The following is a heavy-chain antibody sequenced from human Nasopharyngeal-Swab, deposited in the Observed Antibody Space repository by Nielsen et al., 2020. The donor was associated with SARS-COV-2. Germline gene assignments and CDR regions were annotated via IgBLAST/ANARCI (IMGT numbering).Heavy chain of an antibody. CDR1: GFTFSRSW. J-gene: IGHJ4*02. Sequence: GGLRLSCTVSGFTFSRSWMTWVRQAPGKGLEWVANIKQDGSEEYYVDSVKGRFTISRDNSKNTLYLQMNSLRAEDTAVYYCAKDLFNPAFDYWGQGTLVTVSS. V-gene: IGHV3-7*03. D-gene: IGHD1-14*01. CDR3: AKDLFNPAFDY. CDR2: IKQDGSEE.